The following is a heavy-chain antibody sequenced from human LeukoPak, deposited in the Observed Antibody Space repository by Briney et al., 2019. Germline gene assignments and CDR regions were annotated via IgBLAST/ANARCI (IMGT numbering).Heavy chain of an antibody. Sequence: GGSLRLSCAASGFTFSSYGMHWVRQAPGKGLEWVAVIWYDGSNKYYADSVKGRFTISRDNSKNTLYLQMNSLRAEDTAVYYCARESTRNDHYYYGMDVWGQGTTVTVSS. CDR3: ARESTRNDHYYYGMDV. D-gene: IGHD1-1*01. J-gene: IGHJ6*02. CDR2: IWYDGSNK. V-gene: IGHV3-33*01. CDR1: GFTFSSYG.